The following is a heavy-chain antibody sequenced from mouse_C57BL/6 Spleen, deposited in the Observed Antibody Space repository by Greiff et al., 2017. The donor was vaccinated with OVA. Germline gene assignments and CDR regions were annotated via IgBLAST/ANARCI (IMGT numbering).Heavy chain of an antibody. CDR3: ARSAQATPLDY. J-gene: IGHJ2*01. Sequence: QVQLQQSGAELVRPGSSVKLSCKASGYTFTSYWMDWVKQRPGQGLEWIGNIYPSDSETHYNQKFKDKATLTVDKSSSTAYMQLSSLTSEDSAVYYCARSAQATPLDYWGQGTTLTVSS. V-gene: IGHV1-61*01. CDR2: IYPSDSET. D-gene: IGHD3-2*02. CDR1: GYTFTSYW.